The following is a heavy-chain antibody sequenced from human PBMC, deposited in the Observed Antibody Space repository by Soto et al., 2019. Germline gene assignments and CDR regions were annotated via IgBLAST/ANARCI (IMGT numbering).Heavy chain of an antibody. CDR3: AKDSLGGGLHLGPQNYYGLDV. CDR1: GFTFRSYA. J-gene: IGHJ6*02. V-gene: IGHV3-23*01. D-gene: IGHD3-16*01. CDR2: ISGSDEST. Sequence: GGSLRLSCAASGFTFRSYAMSWVRQAPGKGLEWVSGISGSDESTYYADSVKGRFTISRDNSKNTLYLQMNSLRAEATAVYNCAKDSLGGGLHLGPQNYYGLDVWGQGTTVTVSS.